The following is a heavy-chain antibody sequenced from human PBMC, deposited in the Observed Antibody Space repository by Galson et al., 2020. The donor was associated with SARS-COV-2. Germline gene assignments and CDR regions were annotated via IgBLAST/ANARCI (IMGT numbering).Heavy chain of an antibody. J-gene: IGHJ6*02. D-gene: IGHD3-10*01. CDR3: AKRKEVFWRGELNQGLDV. Sequence: GGSLRLSCAASGFTITNYAMHWVRQAPGKGLEWVALISYEGSIKYYADSVKGRFTISRDSSKNTLFLQMNSLSAGDTAVYYCAKRKEVFWRGELNQGLDVWGQGTTVTVS. CDR2: ISYEGSIK. CDR1: GFTITNYA. V-gene: IGHV3-30*18.